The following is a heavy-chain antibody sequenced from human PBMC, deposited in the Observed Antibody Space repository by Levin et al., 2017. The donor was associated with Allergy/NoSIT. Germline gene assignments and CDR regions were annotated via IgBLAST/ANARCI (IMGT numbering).Heavy chain of an antibody. Sequence: SVKVSCKASGGTFSSYAISWVRQAPGQGLEWMGGIIPIFGTANYAQKFQGRVTITADESTSTAYMELSSLRSEDTAVYYCARVDPGLKQYGSWFDPWGQGTLVTVSS. V-gene: IGHV1-69*13. CDR1: GGTFSSYA. CDR3: ARVDPGLKQYGSWFDP. D-gene: IGHD1-14*01. CDR2: IIPIFGTA. J-gene: IGHJ5*02.